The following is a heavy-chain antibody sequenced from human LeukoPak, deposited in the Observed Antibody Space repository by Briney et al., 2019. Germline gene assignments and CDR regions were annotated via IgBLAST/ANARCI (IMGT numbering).Heavy chain of an antibody. CDR3: ARDRLHYDFWSGYYGSYYYYGMDV. V-gene: IGHV3-7*01. D-gene: IGHD3-3*01. J-gene: IGHJ6*02. Sequence: GGSLRLSCAASGFTFGSCWMNWVRQTPGKGLEWVANINQDGSQKFYVDSVKGRFTISRDNAKNSLYLQMNSLRAEDTAVYYCARDRLHYDFWSGYYGSYYYYGMDVWGQGTTVTVSS. CDR1: GFTFGSCW. CDR2: INQDGSQK.